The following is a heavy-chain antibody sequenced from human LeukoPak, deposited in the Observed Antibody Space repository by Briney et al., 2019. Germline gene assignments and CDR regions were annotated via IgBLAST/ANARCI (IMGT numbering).Heavy chain of an antibody. CDR3: ARGATPPQVLWFGEFSDAFDI. CDR1: GYTFTSYG. J-gene: IGHJ3*02. CDR2: INPNSGGT. Sequence: ASVKVSCKASGYTFTSYGINWVRQAPGQGLEWMGWINPNSGGTNYAQKFQGRVTMTRDTSISTAYMELSRLRSDDTAVYYCARGATPPQVLWFGEFSDAFDIGGQGTMVTVSS. D-gene: IGHD3-10*01. V-gene: IGHV1-2*02.